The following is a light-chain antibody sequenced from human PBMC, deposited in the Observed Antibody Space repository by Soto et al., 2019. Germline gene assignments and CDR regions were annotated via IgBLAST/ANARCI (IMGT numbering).Light chain of an antibody. CDR2: GSS. Sequence: DIQMTQSPSSLSSSFGGRVTVTLLTSQSISNHLNWYQQKPGEAPKLLIYGSSSLHYGVPSRFSGSGSGSAFTLTISSLQPEDSATYYCQQSFTAPITFGQGTRLEIK. CDR1: QSISNH. J-gene: IGKJ5*01. V-gene: IGKV1-39*01. CDR3: QQSFTAPIT.